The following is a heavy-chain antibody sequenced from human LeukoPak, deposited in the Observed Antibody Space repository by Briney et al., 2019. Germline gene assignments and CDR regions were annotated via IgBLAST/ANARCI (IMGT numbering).Heavy chain of an antibody. D-gene: IGHD3-9*01. CDR1: GGSFSGYY. CDR2: INHSGST. CDR3: ASHYDILTYYFDY. Sequence: SETLSLTCAVYGGSFSGYYWSWIRQPPGKGLEWIGEINHSGSTNYNPSLKSRVTISVDTSKNQFSLKLSSVTAADTAVYYCASHYDILTYYFDYWGQGTLVTVSS. V-gene: IGHV4-34*01. J-gene: IGHJ4*02.